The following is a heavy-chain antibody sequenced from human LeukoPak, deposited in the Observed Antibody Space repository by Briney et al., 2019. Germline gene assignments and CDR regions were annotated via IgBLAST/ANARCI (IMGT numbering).Heavy chain of an antibody. J-gene: IGHJ4*02. CDR3: ARGDSSGWYSFDY. V-gene: IGHV3-13*01. CDR1: GFTFSSYD. CDR2: IGTAGDT. Sequence: GGSLRLSCAASGFTFSSYDMHWVRQATGKGLEWVSAIGTAGDTYYPGSVKGRFTISRENAKNSSYLQMNSLRAGDTAVYYCARGDSSGWYSFDYWGQGTLVTVSS. D-gene: IGHD6-19*01.